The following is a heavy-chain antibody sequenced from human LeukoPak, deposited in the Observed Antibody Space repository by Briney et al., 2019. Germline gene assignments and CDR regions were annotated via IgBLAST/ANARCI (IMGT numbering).Heavy chain of an antibody. Sequence: PSETLSLTCTVSGGSISSGSYYWSWIRQPAGKGLEWIGRIHTSGSTNYNSSLKSRVTMSVDTSKNQFSLKLSSVTAADTAVYYCARVRYSGYDSQISTFDYWGQGTLVTVSS. J-gene: IGHJ4*02. CDR3: ARVRYSGYDSQISTFDY. D-gene: IGHD5-12*01. V-gene: IGHV4-61*02. CDR1: GGSISSGSYY. CDR2: IHTSGST.